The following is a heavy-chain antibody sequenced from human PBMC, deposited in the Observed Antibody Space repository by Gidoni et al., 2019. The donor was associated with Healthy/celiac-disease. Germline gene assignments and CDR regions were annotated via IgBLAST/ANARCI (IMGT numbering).Heavy chain of an antibody. CDR1: GCSIRSSSYY. V-gene: IGHV4-39*01. D-gene: IGHD6-19*01. Sequence: QLQLQESGPGLVKPSETLSLTCTVSGCSIRSSSYYLGWIRQPPGKGLEWIGSSYYLGSTYYKPALKSRVTRSVDTSKNQFSLKLSSVTAADTAVYYCARHADATGGYSRGWYPTYGMDVWGQGTTVTVSS. CDR2: SYYLGST. CDR3: ARHADATGGYSRGWYPTYGMDV. J-gene: IGHJ6*02.